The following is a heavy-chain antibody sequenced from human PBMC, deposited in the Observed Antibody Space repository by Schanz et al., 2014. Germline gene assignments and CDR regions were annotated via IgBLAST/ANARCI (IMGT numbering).Heavy chain of an antibody. V-gene: IGHV7-4-1*02. CDR1: GYTFAMYD. CDR3: ARVYFGEIRGSGTYEFLTGYCDDCQNGDL. J-gene: IGHJ5*02. Sequence: QVQLVQSGSELKKPGASVKVSCKASGYTFAMYDMNWVRQAPGQGLEWMGWINTNTANPTYAQGFTGRFVYTLDASVTTAYLEISSLKAEDTAVYYCARVYFGEIRGSGTYEFLTGYCDDCQNGDLWGQGTLVTVSS. D-gene: IGHD3-9*01. CDR2: INTNTANP.